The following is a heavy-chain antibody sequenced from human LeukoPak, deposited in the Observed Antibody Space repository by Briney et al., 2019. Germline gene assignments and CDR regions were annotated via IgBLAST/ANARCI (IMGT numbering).Heavy chain of an antibody. CDR3: ARDRPSNFDY. CDR2: ISYDGSNK. D-gene: IGHD6-6*01. J-gene: IGHJ4*02. Sequence: GGSLRLSCAASGFTFSSYAMHWVRQAPGKGLEWVAVISYDGSNKYYADSVKGRFIISRDNSKNTLYLQMNSLRAEDTAMYYCARDRPSNFDYWGQGTLVTVSS. V-gene: IGHV3-30*04. CDR1: GFTFSSYA.